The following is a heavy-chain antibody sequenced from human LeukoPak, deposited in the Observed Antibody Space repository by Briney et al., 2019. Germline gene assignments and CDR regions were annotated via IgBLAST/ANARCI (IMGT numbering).Heavy chain of an antibody. CDR1: GFTFTSYA. CDR3: AKERLGGNYGDYAVDY. J-gene: IGHJ4*02. V-gene: IGHV3-23*01. CDR2: VSGSGDGT. D-gene: IGHD4-17*01. Sequence: GGSLRLSCAASGFTFTSYAMGWVRQAPGKGREWVSSVSGSGDGTYYADSVKGRFTISRDNSKKALDLHMDSLRAEDTAVYYCAKERLGGNYGDYAVDYWGQGTMVTVSS.